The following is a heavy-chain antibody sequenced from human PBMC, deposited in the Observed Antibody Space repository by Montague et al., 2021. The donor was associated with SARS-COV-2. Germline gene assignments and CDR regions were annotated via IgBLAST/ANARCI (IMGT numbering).Heavy chain of an antibody. CDR1: GGSISNCY. Sequence: SETLSLTCTVSGGSISNCYWNWIRQPPGKGLEWIGQIYYSGSTDYDPSLKSRVTMSVDTSKNQFSLKLSSVTATDTAVYYCARRHYGSGRIDYWGQGTLVTVSS. V-gene: IGHV4-59*08. D-gene: IGHD3-10*01. CDR3: ARRHYGSGRIDY. J-gene: IGHJ4*02. CDR2: IYYSGST.